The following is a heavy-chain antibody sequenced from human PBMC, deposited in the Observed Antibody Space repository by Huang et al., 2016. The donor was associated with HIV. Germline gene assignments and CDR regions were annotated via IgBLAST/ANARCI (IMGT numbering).Heavy chain of an antibody. J-gene: IGHJ4*02. CDR3: VKDRGQQLSPFDS. V-gene: IGHV3-21*01. CDR1: GFSLDSFH. D-gene: IGHD6-13*01. Sequence: EVQLVDSGGGLVKPGGSLRISCAASGFSLDSFHMLWVRQTPAKVLQWVASLSPSSSVIEYADSVNGRFSISRDNAKNSLYMQMNSLGGEDTAVYYCVKDRGQQLSPFDSWGQGTLVTVSS. CDR2: LSPSSSVI.